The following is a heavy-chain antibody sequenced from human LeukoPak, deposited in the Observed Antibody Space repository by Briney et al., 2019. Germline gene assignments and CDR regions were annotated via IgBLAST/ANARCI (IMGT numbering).Heavy chain of an antibody. Sequence: GGSLRLSCAASGFTFSSYSMNWVRQAPGKGLEWVSSISSSSSYIYYADSVKGRFTISRDNAKNSLYLQMDSLRAEDTAVYYCARDPNRAEYQLTSGWFDPWGQGTLVTVSS. J-gene: IGHJ5*02. CDR3: ARDPNRAEYQLTSGWFDP. D-gene: IGHD2-2*01. CDR2: ISSSSSYI. CDR1: GFTFSSYS. V-gene: IGHV3-21*01.